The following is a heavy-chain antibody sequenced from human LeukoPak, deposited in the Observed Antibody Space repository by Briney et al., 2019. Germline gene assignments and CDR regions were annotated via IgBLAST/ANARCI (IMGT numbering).Heavy chain of an antibody. V-gene: IGHV4-39*01. CDR1: GGSIRDNNYY. CDR2: IFHSGRT. J-gene: IGHJ6*03. CDR3: ARLLSYDILTDNYYKYYMDV. D-gene: IGHD3-9*01. Sequence: SETLSLTYTVSGGSIRDNNYYWGWIRQPPGKGLEWIGGIFHSGRTFYNPSLRSRVSMSVDTSRKQIALTVSSVTAADTAVYYCARLLSYDILTDNYYKYYMDVWGKGATVTVSS.